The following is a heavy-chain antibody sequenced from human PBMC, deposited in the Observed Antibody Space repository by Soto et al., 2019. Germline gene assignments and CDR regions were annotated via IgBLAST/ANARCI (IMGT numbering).Heavy chain of an antibody. CDR1: GGSISSYY. V-gene: IGHV4-59*01. Sequence: SETLSLTSTVSGGSISSYYWSWIRQPPGKGLEWIGYIYYSGSTNYNPSLKSRVTISVDTSKNQFSLKLSSVTAADTAVYYCARGEDYGDYNYFDYWGQGTLVTVSS. CDR3: ARGEDYGDYNYFDY. J-gene: IGHJ4*02. CDR2: IYYSGST. D-gene: IGHD4-17*01.